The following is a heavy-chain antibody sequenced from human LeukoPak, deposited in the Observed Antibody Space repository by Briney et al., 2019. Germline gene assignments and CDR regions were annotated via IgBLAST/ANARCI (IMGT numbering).Heavy chain of an antibody. D-gene: IGHD1-26*01. CDR2: ISGSGAST. Sequence: GGSLRLSCLKSGFTLSTNAMSWVRQAPGKGLEWISGISGSGASTYYADSVKGRFTISRDDSRNTLYLQMNSLRGDDTAVYYCAKDVGKWESLHFFDYWGQGTLVTVSS. CDR1: GFTLSTNA. V-gene: IGHV3-23*01. CDR3: AKDVGKWESLHFFDY. J-gene: IGHJ4*02.